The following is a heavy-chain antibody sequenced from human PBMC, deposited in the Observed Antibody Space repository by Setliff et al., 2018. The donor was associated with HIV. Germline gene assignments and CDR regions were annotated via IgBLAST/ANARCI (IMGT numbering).Heavy chain of an antibody. J-gene: IGHJ4*02. Sequence: PSETLSLTCAVDGGSFSGYYWSWNRQPPGKGLEWIGEINHSGYAIYSPSLKSRVTMSADTSTNEFSLNVRSVIAADTAVYYCARQYYDYVWGTYRSQYYFDNWGQGTLVTVSS. CDR3: ARQYYDYVWGTYRSQYYFDN. D-gene: IGHD3-16*02. CDR1: GGSFSGYY. CDR2: INHSGYA. V-gene: IGHV4-34*01.